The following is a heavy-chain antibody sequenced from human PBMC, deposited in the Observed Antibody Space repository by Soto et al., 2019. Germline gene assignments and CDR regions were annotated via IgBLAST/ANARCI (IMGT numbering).Heavy chain of an antibody. CDR1: GFNFSSYG. CDR2: TSSDGSTK. J-gene: IGHJ4*02. D-gene: IGHD3-10*01. V-gene: IGHV3-30*18. CDR3: AKKRPGTYYVHRDY. Sequence: QVRLVESGGGVVQPGMSLRLSCAASGFNFSSYGLHWVRQAPGRGLEWVAVTSSDGSTKHYADSVKGRFTISRDNSKNTLYLQMNSLRTEDTAFYFCAKKRPGTYYVHRDYWGQGTLDHVSP.